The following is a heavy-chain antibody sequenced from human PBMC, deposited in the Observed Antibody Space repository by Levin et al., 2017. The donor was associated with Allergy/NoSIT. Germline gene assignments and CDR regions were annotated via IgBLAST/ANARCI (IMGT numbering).Heavy chain of an antibody. CDR3: ARALYCSETTCVRVLAY. Sequence: KASETLSLTCAVYGGSLTGYYWTWIRQPPGRGLEWIGEVNLSGSTTYNPSLKSRVTISLDTSKNQLSLKLNSVTAADTAVYYCARALYCSETTCVRVLAYWGHGNLVTVSS. V-gene: IGHV4-34*01. CDR2: VNLSGST. J-gene: IGHJ4*01. D-gene: IGHD2-15*01. CDR1: GGSLTGYY.